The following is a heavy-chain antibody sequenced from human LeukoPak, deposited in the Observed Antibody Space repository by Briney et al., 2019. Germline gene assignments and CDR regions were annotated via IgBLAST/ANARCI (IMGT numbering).Heavy chain of an antibody. D-gene: IGHD1-26*01. J-gene: IGHJ6*02. V-gene: IGHV4-59*08. CDR2: IYYSGST. Sequence: PSETLSLTCTVSGGSISSYYWSWIRQPPGKGLEWIGYIYYSGSTNYNPSLKSRVTISVDTSKNQFSLKLSSVTAADTAVYYCARQAVGSPGDYYYGMDVWGQGTTVTVSS. CDR1: GGSISSYY. CDR3: ARQAVGSPGDYYYGMDV.